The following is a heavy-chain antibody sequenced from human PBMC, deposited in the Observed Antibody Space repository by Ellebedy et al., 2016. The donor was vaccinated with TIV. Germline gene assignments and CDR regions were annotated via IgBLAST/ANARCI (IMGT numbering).Heavy chain of an antibody. CDR1: GFILANHG. CDR2: MYFDGSDK. CDR3: ARDQISGTDFHYYGMDV. J-gene: IGHJ6*02. Sequence: GGSLRLSCAGSGFILANHGMHWVRQAPGKGLEWVAVMYFDGSDKSYADSVKGRFTISRDDSKNTIYLQMNSLRPEDTAVYFCARDQISGTDFHYYGMDVWGQGTTVTVSS. V-gene: IGHV3-33*08. D-gene: IGHD1-20*01.